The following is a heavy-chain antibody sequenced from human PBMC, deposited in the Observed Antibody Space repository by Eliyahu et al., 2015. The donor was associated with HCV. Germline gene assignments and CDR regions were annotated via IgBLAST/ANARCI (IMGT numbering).Heavy chain of an antibody. Sequence: DVQVVESGGGLVQPGGSLRLSCAASGFTFNKYWMTWVRQAPGKGLEWVANIKEDGNEKFYVDSVRGRFTISRDNANNSLYLQMNYLGVDDTAVYYCTRGGRDGAPDYWGQGTLVTVSS. D-gene: IGHD1-26*01. J-gene: IGHJ4*02. CDR2: IKEDGNEK. V-gene: IGHV3-7*03. CDR3: TRGGRDGAPDY. CDR1: GFTFNKYW.